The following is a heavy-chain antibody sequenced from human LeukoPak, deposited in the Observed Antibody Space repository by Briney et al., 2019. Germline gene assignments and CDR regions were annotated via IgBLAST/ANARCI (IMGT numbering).Heavy chain of an antibody. J-gene: IGHJ5*02. V-gene: IGHV3-11*04. CDR1: GFTFSDYY. D-gene: IGHD1-1*01. Sequence: GGSLRLSCAASGFTFSDYYMSWLRQATGKGLEWVSYISSSGSTIYYADSVKDRFTISRDKAKNSLYLQMNSLRAEDTAVYYCASQLERRQGGFDPWGQGILVTVSS. CDR2: ISSSGSTI. CDR3: ASQLERRQGGFDP.